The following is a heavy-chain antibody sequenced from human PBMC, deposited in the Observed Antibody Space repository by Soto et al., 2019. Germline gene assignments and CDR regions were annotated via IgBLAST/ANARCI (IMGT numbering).Heavy chain of an antibody. D-gene: IGHD4-17*01. CDR1: GGSISSGGYY. CDR2: IYYSGST. Sequence: SETLSLTCTVSGGSISSGGYYWSWIRQHPGKGLEWIGYIYYSGSTYYNPSLKSRVTISVDTSKNQFSLKLSSVTAADTAVYYCARSYGDWYYFDYWGQGTLVTVSS. CDR3: ARSYGDWYYFDY. J-gene: IGHJ4*02. V-gene: IGHV4-31*03.